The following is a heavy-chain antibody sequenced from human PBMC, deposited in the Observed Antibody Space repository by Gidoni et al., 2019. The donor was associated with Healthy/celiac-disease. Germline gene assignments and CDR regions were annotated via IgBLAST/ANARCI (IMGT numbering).Heavy chain of an antibody. J-gene: IGHJ3*02. CDR2: INPNGGGT. D-gene: IGHD3-16*01. V-gene: IGHV1-2*06. Sequence: QVPLVQSGAEVKKPAASVKVSCKATGYTFTGYYMHWVRQAPGQGLEWMGRINPNGGGTNYAQKFQGRVTMTRDTSISTAYMELSRLRSDDTAVYYCAGDSAGGAFDIWGQGTMVTVSS. CDR3: AGDSAGGAFDI. CDR1: GYTFTGYY.